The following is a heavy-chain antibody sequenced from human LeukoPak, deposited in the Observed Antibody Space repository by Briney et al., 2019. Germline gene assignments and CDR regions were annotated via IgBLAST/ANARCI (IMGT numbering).Heavy chain of an antibody. Sequence: ASVRVSCKASGYSFTSYGISWVRQAPGQGLEWVGWISAYNGDTKYAQTLQGRVTMTTDTSTSTGYMELRSLRSDDTAVYYCARGVSQYGSGSPFDYWGQGPLVTVSS. CDR2: ISAYNGDT. D-gene: IGHD3-10*01. CDR3: ARGVSQYGSGSPFDY. J-gene: IGHJ4*02. V-gene: IGHV1-18*01. CDR1: GYSFTSYG.